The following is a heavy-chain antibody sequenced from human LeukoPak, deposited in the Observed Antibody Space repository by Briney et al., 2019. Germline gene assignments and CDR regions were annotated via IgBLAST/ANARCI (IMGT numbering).Heavy chain of an antibody. CDR1: GYTFTSYY. V-gene: IGHV1-46*01. J-gene: IGHJ6*03. Sequence: ASVKVSCKASGYTFTSYYMHWVRQAPGQGLEWMGIINTSGGSTSYAQKFQGRVTMTRDMSTSTVYMELSSLRSEDTAVYYCAREVSIVGAAADYYYYMDVWGKGTTVTVSS. CDR3: AREVSIVGAAADYYYYMDV. CDR2: INTSGGST. D-gene: IGHD1-26*01.